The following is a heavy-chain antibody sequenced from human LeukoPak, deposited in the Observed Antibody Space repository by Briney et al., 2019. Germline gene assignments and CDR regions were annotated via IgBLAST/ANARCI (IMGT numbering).Heavy chain of an antibody. Sequence: GGSLRLSCIVSGFTLSNYLMNWLRHAPGEGVEWVSFICSTGGTIYYADAVKGRFTVSRDNAKNSLLLKMKSLRAEDTALYYCTGDWLRHAFDIWGQGTMVTVSS. CDR1: GFTLSNYL. V-gene: IGHV3-48*01. CDR2: ICSTGGTI. D-gene: IGHD3-9*01. J-gene: IGHJ3*02. CDR3: TGDWLRHAFDI.